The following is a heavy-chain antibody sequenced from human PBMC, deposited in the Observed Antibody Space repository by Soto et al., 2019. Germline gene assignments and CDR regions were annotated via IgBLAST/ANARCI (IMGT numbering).Heavy chain of an antibody. Sequence: SETLSLTCTVSGGSISSYYWSWIRQPPGKGLEWIGYIYYSGSTNYNPSLKSRVTISVDTSKNQFSLKLSSVTAADTAVYYCARERGYSSSAFNWFDPWGQGTLVTVSS. CDR3: ARERGYSSSAFNWFDP. D-gene: IGHD6-13*01. J-gene: IGHJ5*02. V-gene: IGHV4-59*01. CDR1: GGSISSYY. CDR2: IYYSGST.